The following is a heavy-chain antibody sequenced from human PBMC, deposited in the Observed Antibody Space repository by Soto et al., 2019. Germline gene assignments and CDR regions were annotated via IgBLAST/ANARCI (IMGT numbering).Heavy chain of an antibody. CDR2: SSDSGTFT. D-gene: IGHD2-21*02. V-gene: IGHV3-11*06. Sequence: PGGSLRLSCAASGFTFSDYYMSWIRQAPGKGLEWLSYSSDSGTFTRYADSVKGRFSISRDNAKNSLYLQINSLRGEDTAIYYCARSGDIYNLLDDWGQVTPVTVSS. CDR3: ARSGDIYNLLDD. J-gene: IGHJ4*02. CDR1: GFTFSDYY.